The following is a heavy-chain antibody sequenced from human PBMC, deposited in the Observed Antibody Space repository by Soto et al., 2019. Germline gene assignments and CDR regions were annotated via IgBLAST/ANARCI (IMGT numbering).Heavy chain of an antibody. CDR2: ISSSSSYI. Sequence: LSLTCAASGFTFSSYSMNWVRQAPGKGLEWVSSISSSSSYIYYADSVKGRFTISRDNAKNSLYLQMNSLRAEDTAVYYCARVKGYCSSTSCYDAFDIWGQGTMVTVSS. CDR3: ARVKGYCSSTSCYDAFDI. CDR1: GFTFSSYS. V-gene: IGHV3-21*01. J-gene: IGHJ3*02. D-gene: IGHD2-2*01.